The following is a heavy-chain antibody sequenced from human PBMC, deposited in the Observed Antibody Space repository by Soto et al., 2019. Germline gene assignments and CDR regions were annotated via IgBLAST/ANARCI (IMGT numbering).Heavy chain of an antibody. CDR3: ARPGYSSSWYRTELSYFDY. CDR2: INPSGGST. CDR1: GYTFTSYY. Sequence: QVQLVQSGAEVKKPGASVKVSCKASGYTFTSYYMHWVRQAPGQGLEWMGIINPSGGSTSYAQKFQGSATMSRDTSSSTVYMELSSLRSEATAVYYCARPGYSSSWYRTELSYFDYWGQGTLVTVSS. J-gene: IGHJ4*02. V-gene: IGHV1-46*01. D-gene: IGHD6-13*01.